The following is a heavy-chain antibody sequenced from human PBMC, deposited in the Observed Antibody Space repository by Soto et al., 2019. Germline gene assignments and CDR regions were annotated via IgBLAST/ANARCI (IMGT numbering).Heavy chain of an antibody. CDR1: GYTFTSYY. V-gene: IGHV1-46*01. D-gene: IGHD4-4*01. Sequence: ASVKVSCKASGYTFTSYYMHWVRQAPGQGLEWMGIINPSGGSTSYAQKFQGRVTMTRDTSTSTVYMELSSLRSEDTAVYYCARSVKSLYSNYYFDYWGQGTLVTVSS. CDR3: ARSVKSLYSNYYFDY. CDR2: INPSGGST. J-gene: IGHJ4*02.